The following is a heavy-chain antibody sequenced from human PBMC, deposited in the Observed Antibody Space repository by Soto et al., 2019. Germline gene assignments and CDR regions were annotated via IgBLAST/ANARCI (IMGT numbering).Heavy chain of an antibody. V-gene: IGHV4-59*01. J-gene: IGHJ4*02. CDR2: VYTPDYT. Sequence: SETLSLTCSVSGASIRNYYWHWVRQLPGKGLEWIGYVYTPDYTNYNPSLKSRVTISLHTSKNQFSLKLSSVTAADTAVYYCARAPRDAIPDYWGQGTLVTVSS. CDR1: GASIRNYY. CDR3: ARAPRDAIPDY. D-gene: IGHD2-2*01.